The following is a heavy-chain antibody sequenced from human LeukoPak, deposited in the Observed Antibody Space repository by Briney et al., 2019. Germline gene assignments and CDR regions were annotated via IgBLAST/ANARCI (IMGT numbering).Heavy chain of an antibody. D-gene: IGHD3-10*01. CDR3: AKDGTDYYGSGSDY. V-gene: IGHV3-23*01. Sequence: GGSLRLSCAASGFTFSSYAMSWVRQAPGKGLEWVSAISGSGGSTYYADSVKGRFTISRDNSKNTLYLQMNSLRAEDTAVYYCAKDGTDYYGSGSDYWGQGTPVTVSS. CDR1: GFTFSSYA. J-gene: IGHJ4*02. CDR2: ISGSGGST.